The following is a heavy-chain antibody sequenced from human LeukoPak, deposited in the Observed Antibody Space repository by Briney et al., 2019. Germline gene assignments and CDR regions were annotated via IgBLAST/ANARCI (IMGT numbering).Heavy chain of an antibody. Sequence: GGSLRLSCAASGFTFSSYWMSWVRQAPGKGLEWVANIKQDGREKYYVDSVKGRFTISRDNANNSLYLQMNSLRAEDTAVYYCAREQDIVVVPAATDYWGQGTLVTVSS. CDR1: GFTFSSYW. CDR3: AREQDIVVVPAATDY. CDR2: IKQDGREK. J-gene: IGHJ4*02. D-gene: IGHD2-2*01. V-gene: IGHV3-7*01.